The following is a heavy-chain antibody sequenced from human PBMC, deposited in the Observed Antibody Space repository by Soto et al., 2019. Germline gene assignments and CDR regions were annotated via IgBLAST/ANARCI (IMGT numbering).Heavy chain of an antibody. J-gene: IGHJ3*02. CDR2: ISAYNGNT. V-gene: IGHV1-18*01. CDR3: ARDNIRLRHGAFDI. Sequence: GVSVKASCKASGYNFTSYGISWVRQSPGQGLEWMGWISAYNGNTNYAQKLQGRVTMTTDTSTSTAYMELRSLRSDDTAVYYCARDNIRLRHGAFDIWGQGTMVTVSS. CDR1: GYNFTSYG. D-gene: IGHD2-15*01.